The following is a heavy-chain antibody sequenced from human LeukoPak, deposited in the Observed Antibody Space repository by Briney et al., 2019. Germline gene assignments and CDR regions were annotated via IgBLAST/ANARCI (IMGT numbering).Heavy chain of an antibody. J-gene: IGHJ5*02. CDR2: IIPIFGTA. V-gene: IGHV1-69*13. CDR3: ARGGHYYDSSGPPFDP. Sequence: SVKVSCKASGGTFSSYAISWVRQAPGQGLEWMGGIIPIFGTANYAQKFQGRVTITADESTSTAYMELSSLRSEDTAVYYCARGGHYYDSSGPPFDPWGQGTLVTVSS. D-gene: IGHD3-22*01. CDR1: GGTFSSYA.